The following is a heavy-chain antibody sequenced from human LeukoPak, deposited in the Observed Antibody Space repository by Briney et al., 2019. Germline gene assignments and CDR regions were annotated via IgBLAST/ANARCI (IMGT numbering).Heavy chain of an antibody. D-gene: IGHD3-10*01. CDR1: GFTFSSYG. CDR3: AKDGLEWFGELYYYYYMDV. V-gene: IGHV3-30*02. J-gene: IGHJ6*03. Sequence: GGSLRLSCAASGFTFSSYGMHWVRQAPGKGLEWVAFIRYDGSNKYYADSVKGRFTISRDNSKNTLYLQMNSLRAEDTALYYCAKDGLEWFGELYYYYYMDVWGKGTTVTISS. CDR2: IRYDGSNK.